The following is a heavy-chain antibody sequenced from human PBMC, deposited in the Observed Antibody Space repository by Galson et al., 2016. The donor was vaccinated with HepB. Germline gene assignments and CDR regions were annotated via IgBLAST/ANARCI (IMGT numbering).Heavy chain of an antibody. J-gene: IGHJ3*02. Sequence: SLRLSCAASGFTFSSYGMHWVRQAPGKGLEWVALIYYDGSNEYCADSVKGRFTISRDNSKNTLFLQMNSLRAEDTAVYYCARDLIGAVAGTGEAFDIWGQGTMVTVSS. CDR3: ARDLIGAVAGTGEAFDI. CDR2: IYYDGSNE. V-gene: IGHV3-33*01. D-gene: IGHD6-19*01. CDR1: GFTFSSYG.